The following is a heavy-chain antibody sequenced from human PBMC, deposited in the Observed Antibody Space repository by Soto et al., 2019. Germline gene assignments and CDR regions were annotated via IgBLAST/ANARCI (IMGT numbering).Heavy chain of an antibody. CDR2: IGSSSSDT. D-gene: IGHD3-3*01. Sequence: QVQLVESGGGLAKPGGSLRLSCAASGFTFSDYFLTWIRQAPGKGLAWVAYIGSSSSDTNYADSVKGRFTISRDNAKNSLFLKMNNLRVDDTAVYYCARDYDFWSGYLSGHFDYWGQGTLVTVSS. CDR1: GFTFSDYF. CDR3: ARDYDFWSGYLSGHFDY. J-gene: IGHJ4*02. V-gene: IGHV3-11*06.